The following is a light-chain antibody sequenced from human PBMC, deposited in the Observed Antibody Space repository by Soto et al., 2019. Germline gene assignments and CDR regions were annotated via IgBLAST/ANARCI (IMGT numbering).Light chain of an antibody. CDR1: NSNIGSNK. Sequence: QSVLTQPPSASGTPGQRVTISCSGSNSNIGSNKVNWYQQLPGTAPKLLIYTSNQRPSGVPDRFSGSKSGTSASLAISGLQSEDEADYYCATWDDSLHGYVFGTGTKVNVL. CDR3: ATWDDSLHGYV. J-gene: IGLJ1*01. CDR2: TSN. V-gene: IGLV1-44*01.